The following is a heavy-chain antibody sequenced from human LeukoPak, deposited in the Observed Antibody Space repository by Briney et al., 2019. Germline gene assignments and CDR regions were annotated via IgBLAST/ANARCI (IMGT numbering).Heavy chain of an antibody. CDR3: ARNDYSKSFDY. Sequence: PSETLSLTCAVSGGSFSGYYWSWVRQPPGKGLEWIGEINHSGSTNYNPSLKSRVTISVDTSKNQFSLKLSSVTAADTAVYYCARNDYSKSFDYWGQGTLVTVSS. J-gene: IGHJ4*02. V-gene: IGHV4-34*01. CDR2: INHSGST. CDR1: GGSFSGYY. D-gene: IGHD2-15*01.